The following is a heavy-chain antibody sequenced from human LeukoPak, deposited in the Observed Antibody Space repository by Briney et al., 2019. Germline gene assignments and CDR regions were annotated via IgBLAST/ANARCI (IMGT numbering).Heavy chain of an antibody. V-gene: IGHV3-23*01. CDR3: AKGITMIVVAEFDY. Sequence: PGGPLRLSCAASGFTFSSYAMSWVRQAPGKGLEWVSAISGSGGSTYYADSVKGRFTISRDNSKNTLYLQMNSLRAEDTAVYYCAKGITMIVVAEFDYWGQGTLVTVSS. J-gene: IGHJ4*02. CDR2: ISGSGGST. D-gene: IGHD3-22*01. CDR1: GFTFSSYA.